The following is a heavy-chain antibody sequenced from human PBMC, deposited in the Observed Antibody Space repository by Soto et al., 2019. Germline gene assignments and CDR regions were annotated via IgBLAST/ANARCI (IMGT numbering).Heavy chain of an antibody. Sequence: ASVKVSCKASGYTFTNYYIHWVRQAPGQGLEWMGIINPSGGSTNYAQKFQGRVTITADESTSTAYMELSSLRSEDTAVYYCARDCGGDCLNHVADAFDIWGQGTMVTVSS. D-gene: IGHD2-21*02. J-gene: IGHJ3*02. CDR2: INPSGGST. CDR3: ARDCGGDCLNHVADAFDI. CDR1: GYTFTNYY. V-gene: IGHV1-46*01.